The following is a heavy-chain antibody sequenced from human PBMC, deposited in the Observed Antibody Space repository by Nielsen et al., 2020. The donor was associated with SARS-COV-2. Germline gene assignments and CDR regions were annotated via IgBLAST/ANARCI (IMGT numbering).Heavy chain of an antibody. J-gene: IGHJ3*02. Sequence: SLKISCSSSSFTFAYYSMHLVLHAPVKVLYFVSGISWNSGSIGYADSVKGRFTISRDNAKNSLYLQMNSLRAEDTALYYCAKDGSDAFDIWGQGTMVTVSS. CDR1: SFTFAYYS. CDR3: AKDGSDAFDI. CDR2: ISWNSGSI. V-gene: IGHV3-9*01.